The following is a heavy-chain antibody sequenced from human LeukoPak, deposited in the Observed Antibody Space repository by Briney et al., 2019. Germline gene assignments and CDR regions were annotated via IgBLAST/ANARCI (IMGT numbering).Heavy chain of an antibody. D-gene: IGHD3-22*01. J-gene: IGHJ4*02. V-gene: IGHV3-13*01. CDR1: GVTFSSYD. Sequence: GGSLRLSCAASGVTFSSYDMHWVRQPTGKGLEWVSAIGSLGDTYYSGSVKGRFTISRENAKNSLYLQMNSLRAGDTAIYYCARASSGLDYWGQGSLVTVSS. CDR3: ARASSGLDY. CDR2: IGSLGDT.